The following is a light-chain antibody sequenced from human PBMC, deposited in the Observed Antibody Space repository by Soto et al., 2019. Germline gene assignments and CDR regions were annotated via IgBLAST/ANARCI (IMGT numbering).Light chain of an antibody. CDR2: DAS. CDR1: QSVSSY. J-gene: IGKJ4*01. CDR3: QQRSNWPCT. Sequence: EIVMTQSPATLSVSPGERATLSCRASQSVSSYLAWYQQKPGQAPRLLIYDASNRATGIPARFSGSGSGTDFTLTISSLEPADFAVYYCQQRSNWPCTFGGGTKVDIK. V-gene: IGKV3-11*01.